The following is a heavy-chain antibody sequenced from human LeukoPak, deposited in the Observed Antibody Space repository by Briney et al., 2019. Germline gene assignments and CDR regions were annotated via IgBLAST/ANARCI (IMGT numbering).Heavy chain of an antibody. V-gene: IGHV3-9*03. CDR2: ISWNSDRI. Sequence: PGGSLRLSCAASGFTFDDYVMHWVRQAPGKGLEWVSGISWNSDRIGYADSVKGRFTISRDNAKNSLYLQMNSLRAEDMALYYCAKGDGYAPYNYGMDVWGQGTTVTVSS. D-gene: IGHD2-21*01. CDR1: GFTFDDYV. J-gene: IGHJ6*02. CDR3: AKGDGYAPYNYGMDV.